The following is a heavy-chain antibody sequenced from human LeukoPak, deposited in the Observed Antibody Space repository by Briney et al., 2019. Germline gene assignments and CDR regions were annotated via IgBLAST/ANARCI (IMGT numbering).Heavy chain of an antibody. D-gene: IGHD6-13*01. Sequence: ASVKVSCKASGYIFTSCTMHRVRQAPGQRLEWMGRINAGNGNTKYSQNFQGRVTITRDTSASTAYMELSSLRSEDTAVYYCARDRTADGMFDYWGQGTLVTVSS. V-gene: IGHV1-3*01. CDR1: GYIFTSCT. J-gene: IGHJ4*02. CDR3: ARDRTADGMFDY. CDR2: INAGNGNT.